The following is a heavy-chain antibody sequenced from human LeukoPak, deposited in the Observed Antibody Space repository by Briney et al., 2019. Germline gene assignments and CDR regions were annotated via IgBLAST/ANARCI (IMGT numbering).Heavy chain of an antibody. CDR3: ARQGDGGYSYGNFDS. CDR2: IYYSRAT. J-gene: IGHJ4*02. V-gene: IGHV4-39*01. D-gene: IGHD3-10*01. Sequence: SETLSLTCTVSGGSISSSGYYWGWIRQPPGKGLEWTGSIYYSRATYYSPSLKSRVTLSLDPSEKQFSLKLNSVTAADTAVYYCARQGDGGYSYGNFDSWGQGTLVTVSS. CDR1: GGSISSSGYY.